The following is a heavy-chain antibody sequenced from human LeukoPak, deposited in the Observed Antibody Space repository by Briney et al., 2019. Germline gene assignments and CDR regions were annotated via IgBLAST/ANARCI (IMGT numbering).Heavy chain of an antibody. J-gene: IGHJ5*02. CDR1: GYTFTGYY. CDR2: INPNSGGT. D-gene: IGHD2-2*01. CDR3: ARPRRYCSSTSCPRGGWFDP. Sequence: ASVKVSCKASGYTFTGYYMHWVRQAPGQGLEWMGQINPNSGGTNYAQKFQGRVTMTRDTSISTAYMELSRLRSDDTAVYYCARPRRYCSSTSCPRGGWFDPWGQGTLVTVSS. V-gene: IGHV1-2*06.